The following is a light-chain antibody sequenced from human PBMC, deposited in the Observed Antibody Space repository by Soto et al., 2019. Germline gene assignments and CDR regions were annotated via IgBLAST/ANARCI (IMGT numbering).Light chain of an antibody. V-gene: IGKV3-15*01. Sequence: EILMTQSPATLSVSPGGRPTLSCRASQSTSDTLAWYQQKPGQAPRLLIYGSSTRATGIPGRFSGSGSGTQFTLTISSLQSEDSAVYYCQQNDDWPGTFGQGTKVDIK. CDR2: GSS. J-gene: IGKJ1*01. CDR3: QQNDDWPGT. CDR1: QSTSDT.